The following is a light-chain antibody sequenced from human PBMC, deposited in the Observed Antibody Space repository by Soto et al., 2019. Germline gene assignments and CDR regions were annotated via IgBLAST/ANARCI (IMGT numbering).Light chain of an antibody. V-gene: IGKV3-15*01. CDR3: QQSNNWPRT. J-gene: IGKJ1*01. CDR2: GAS. CDR1: QSVSSN. Sequence: EIVLTQSPATLSVSPGERATLSCRASQSVSSNLAWYQQKPGQAPTLLIYGASTRATGIPARFSGSGSGTEFTLTISSLQSEDFAVYYCQQSNNWPRTFGQGTEV.